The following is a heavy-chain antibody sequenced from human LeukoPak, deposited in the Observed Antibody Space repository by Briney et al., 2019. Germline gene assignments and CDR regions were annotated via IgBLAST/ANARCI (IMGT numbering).Heavy chain of an antibody. J-gene: IGHJ6*02. Sequence: PSETLSLTCTVSGGSISSGGYYWSWIRQHPGKGLEWIGYIYYSGSTYYNPSLKSRVTISVDTSKNQFSLKLSSVTAADTAAYYCARSQSPKYCGGDCYSPNYYGMDVWGQGTTVTVSS. CDR3: ARSQSPKYCGGDCYSPNYYGMDV. D-gene: IGHD2-21*02. CDR1: GGSISSGGYY. CDR2: IYYSGST. V-gene: IGHV4-31*03.